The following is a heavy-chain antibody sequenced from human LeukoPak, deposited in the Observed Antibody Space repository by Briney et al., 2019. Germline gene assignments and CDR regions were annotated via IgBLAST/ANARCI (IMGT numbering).Heavy chain of an antibody. J-gene: IGHJ5*02. D-gene: IGHD3-22*01. CDR3: ASNRGEYSYYDSSLTYNWFDP. CDR2: ISGSGGST. CDR1: GFTFSSYA. Sequence: PGGSLRLSCAASGFTFSSYAMSWVRQAPGKGLEWVSAISGSGGSTYYADSVKGRFTISRDNSKNTLYLQMNSLRAEDTAVYYCASNRGEYSYYDSSLTYNWFDPWGQGTLVTVSS. V-gene: IGHV3-23*01.